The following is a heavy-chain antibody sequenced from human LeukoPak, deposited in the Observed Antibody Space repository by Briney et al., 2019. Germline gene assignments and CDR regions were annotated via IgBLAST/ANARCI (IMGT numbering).Heavy chain of an antibody. D-gene: IGHD2-15*01. V-gene: IGHV4-4*07. CDR1: GDSISSYY. CDR3: ARGPICGSSCYLDY. J-gene: IGHJ4*02. CDR2: LYTSGST. Sequence: PSETLSLTCTVSGDSISSYYWSWIRQPAGKGLEWIGRLYTSGSTIYNPSLKSRVTIPVDKSKNQFSLKLTSVTAADTAVYYCARGPICGSSCYLDYWGQGSLVAVSS.